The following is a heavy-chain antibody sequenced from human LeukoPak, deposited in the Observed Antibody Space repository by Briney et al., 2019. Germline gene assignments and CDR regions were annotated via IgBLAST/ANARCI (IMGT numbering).Heavy chain of an antibody. CDR2: IYYSGST. J-gene: IGHJ4*02. V-gene: IGHV4-31*03. CDR3: ARGDAIVVVPAAQTYFDY. Sequence: SQTLSLTCTVSGGSISSGGYYWSWIRQHPGQGLEWIGYIYYSGSTYYNPSLKSRVTISVDTSKNQFSLKLSSVTAADTAVYYCARGDAIVVVPAAQTYFDYWGQGTLVTVSS. CDR1: GGSISSGGYY. D-gene: IGHD2-2*01.